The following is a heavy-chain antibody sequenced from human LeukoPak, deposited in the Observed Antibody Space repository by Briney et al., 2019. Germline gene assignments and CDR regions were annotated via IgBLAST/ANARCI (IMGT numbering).Heavy chain of an antibody. CDR1: GFKFRAFT. J-gene: IGHJ6*04. D-gene: IGHD3-10*02. CDR3: AELGITMIGGV. CDR2: ISSSGSTI. V-gene: IGHV3-48*03. Sequence: GGSLRLSCVGSGFKFRAFTMNWVRQAPGKGLEWVSYISSSGSTIYYADSVKGRFTISRDNAKNSLYLQMNSLRAEDTAVYYCAELGITMIGGVWGKGTTVTISS.